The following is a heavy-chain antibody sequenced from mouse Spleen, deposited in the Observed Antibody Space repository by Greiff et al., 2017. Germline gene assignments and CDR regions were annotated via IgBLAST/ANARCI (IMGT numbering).Heavy chain of an antibody. CDR3: ARHPYGNFMDY. CDR1: GFAFSSYD. J-gene: IGHJ4*01. V-gene: IGHV5-12-1*01. Sequence: DVKLVESGGGLVKPGGSLKLSCAASGFAFSSYDMSWVRQTPEKRLEWVAYISSGGGSTYYPDTVKGRFTISRDNAKNTLYLQMSSLKSEDTAMYYCARHPYGNFMDYWGQGTSVTVSS. D-gene: IGHD2-1*01. CDR2: ISSGGGST.